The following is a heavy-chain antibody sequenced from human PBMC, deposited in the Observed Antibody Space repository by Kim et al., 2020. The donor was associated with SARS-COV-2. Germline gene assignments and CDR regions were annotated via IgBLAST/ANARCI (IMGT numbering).Heavy chain of an antibody. D-gene: IGHD2-15*01. J-gene: IGHJ6*02. Sequence: GGSLRLSCAASGFTFDDYVMHWVRQAPGKGLEWVSGISWNSGTIAYADSVKGRFTISRDNAKNSLYLQMNSLRAEDTAFYYCAKVRFRYCHGGSCYVRYGMDVWGQGTTVTVSS. V-gene: IGHV3-9*01. CDR2: ISWNSGTI. CDR1: GFTFDDYV. CDR3: AKVRFRYCHGGSCYVRYGMDV.